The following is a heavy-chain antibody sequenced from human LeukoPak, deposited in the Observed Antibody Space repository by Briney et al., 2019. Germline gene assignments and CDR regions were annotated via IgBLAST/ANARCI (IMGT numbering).Heavy chain of an antibody. D-gene: IGHD7-27*01. CDR2: VYYSGTT. J-gene: IGHJ4*02. CDR1: GDSISSSSYY. CDR3: VRQAAPYTGTYFGF. Sequence: SETLSLTCSVSGDSISSSSYYWGWIRQSPGKGLEWIGNVYYSGTTYYNPSLKSRVTISVDRSNNRFSLKLSSVTAADTAIYFCVRQAAPYTGTYFGFWGQGALVTVSS. V-gene: IGHV4-39*01.